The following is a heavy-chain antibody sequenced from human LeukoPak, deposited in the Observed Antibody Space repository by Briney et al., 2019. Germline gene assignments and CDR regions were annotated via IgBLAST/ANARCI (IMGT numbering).Heavy chain of an antibody. J-gene: IGHJ4*02. CDR1: GGTFSSYA. CDR3: ARGYSGYDGRVYFDY. Sequence: SVKVSCKASGGTFSSYAISWVRQAPGQGLEWMGGIIPIFGTANYAQKFQGRVTITTDESTSTAYMELSSLRSEDTAVYYCARGYSGYDGRVYFDYWGQGTLVTVSP. D-gene: IGHD5-12*01. CDR2: IIPIFGTA. V-gene: IGHV1-69*05.